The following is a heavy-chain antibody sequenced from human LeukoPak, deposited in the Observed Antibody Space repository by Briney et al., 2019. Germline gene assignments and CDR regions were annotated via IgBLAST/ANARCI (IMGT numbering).Heavy chain of an antibody. Sequence: PSETLSLTCAVSVYPISSGYYWGWLRPPPGKGLEWHGSIYHSVSTYYNPSLKSRVTISVDTSKNQCSLKLSSVTAADTAVYYCARHTMVRGVIIGPVDYWGQGTLVTVSS. D-gene: IGHD3-10*01. CDR1: VYPISSGYY. V-gene: IGHV4-38-2*01. CDR2: IYHSVST. CDR3: ARHTMVRGVIIGPVDY. J-gene: IGHJ4*02.